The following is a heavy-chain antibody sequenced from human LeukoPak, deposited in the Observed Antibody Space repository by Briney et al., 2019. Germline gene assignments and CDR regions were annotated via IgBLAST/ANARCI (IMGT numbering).Heavy chain of an antibody. J-gene: IGHJ4*02. CDR2: IYPSDSTT. CDR1: GSTYTNYW. CDR3: ARRYCSSFACFSPLDY. D-gene: IGHD2-2*01. Sequence: GASLQISCKGSGSTYTNYWIGWVRPLPGKGLEGMGTIYPSDSTTRYSPSFQGQFTISADKSFSTAYLQWSSLKASDTGMYYCARRYCSSFACFSPLDYWGQGTLVTVSS. V-gene: IGHV5-51*01.